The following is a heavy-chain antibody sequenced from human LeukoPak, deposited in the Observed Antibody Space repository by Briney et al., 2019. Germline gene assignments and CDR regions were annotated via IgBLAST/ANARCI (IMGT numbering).Heavy chain of an antibody. J-gene: IGHJ5*02. D-gene: IGHD3-22*01. Sequence: SETLCLTCTASGGSISSYYWSWIRQPPGKGLEWIGRIYTSGSTNYNPYPKSRLTMSVDTSKNQFSLKLSSVTAADTAVYYCARAVVLADYYDSSGYLYNWFDPWGQGTLVTVSS. CDR2: IYTSGST. V-gene: IGHV4-4*07. CDR3: ARAVVLADYYDSSGYLYNWFDP. CDR1: GGSISSYY.